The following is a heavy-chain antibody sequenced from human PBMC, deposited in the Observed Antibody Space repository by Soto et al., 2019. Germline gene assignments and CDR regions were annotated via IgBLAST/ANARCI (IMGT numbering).Heavy chain of an antibody. CDR1: GGTFSSYA. Sequence: QVQLVQSGAEVKKPGSSVKVSCKASGGTFSSYAISWVRQAPGQGLEWMGGIIPIFGTANYAQKFQGRVTIPAADTTRTAYLELSSVRSEDTAVYYCAREGGTVPTDLASNWFDPWGQGTLVT. D-gene: IGHD4-17*01. CDR3: AREGGTVPTDLASNWFDP. J-gene: IGHJ5*02. CDR2: IIPIFGTA. V-gene: IGHV1-69*12.